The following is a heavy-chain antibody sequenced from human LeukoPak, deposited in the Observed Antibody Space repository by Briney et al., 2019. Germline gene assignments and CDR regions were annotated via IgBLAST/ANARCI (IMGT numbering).Heavy chain of an antibody. CDR3: ARAAFYYETSGYKTVCYFDY. CDR1: GGSVSSGSYY. V-gene: IGHV4-61*01. J-gene: IGHJ4*02. CDR2: IYYSGST. Sequence: SETLSLTRTVSGGSVSSGSYYWSWIRQPPGKGLEWIGNIYYSGSTNYNPSLKSRVTISVDTSKNQFSLKLSSVTAADTAVYYCARAAFYYETSGYKTVCYFDYWGQGTLVTVSS. D-gene: IGHD3-22*01.